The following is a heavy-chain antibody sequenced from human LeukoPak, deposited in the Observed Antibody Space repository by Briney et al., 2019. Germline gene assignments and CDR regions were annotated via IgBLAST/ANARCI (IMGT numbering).Heavy chain of an antibody. CDR3: VGSYALDAFDI. Sequence: SETLSLTCTVSGGSISSYYWSWIRQPPGKGLEWIGYIPYRGSTNYNPSLKSRVAISVDTSKIQFSLRLSSVTAADTAVFYCVGSYALDAFDIWGQGTMVTVSS. D-gene: IGHD1-26*01. V-gene: IGHV4-59*01. J-gene: IGHJ3*02. CDR1: GGSISSYY. CDR2: IPYRGST.